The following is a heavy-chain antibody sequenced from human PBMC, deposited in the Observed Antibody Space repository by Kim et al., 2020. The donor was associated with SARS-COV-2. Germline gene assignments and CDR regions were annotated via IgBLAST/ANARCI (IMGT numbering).Heavy chain of an antibody. CDR1: GFIFSSYS. J-gene: IGHJ6*02. CDR3: ARESSNSWYGRGGGMDV. D-gene: IGHD6-13*01. V-gene: IGHV3-48*04. Sequence: GGSLRLSCAASGFIFSSYSMNWVRQAPGKGLEWVSYISSSSSTIYYADSVKGRFTISRDNAKNSLYLQMNSLRAEDTAVYYCARESSNSWYGRGGGMDVWGQGTTVTVSS. CDR2: ISSSSSTI.